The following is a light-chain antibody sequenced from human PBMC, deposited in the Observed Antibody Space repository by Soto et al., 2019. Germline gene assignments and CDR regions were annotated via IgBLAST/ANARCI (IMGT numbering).Light chain of an antibody. Sequence: DIQMTQSPSTLSASVGDRVTITCRASQSISAWLAWYQQKPGKAPKLLIYKASSLESGVPSRFSGSGSGTEFTLTISSLQPDDFATYYCQQYNSDSRTFGQGTKVEI. CDR2: KAS. V-gene: IGKV1-5*03. J-gene: IGKJ1*01. CDR3: QQYNSDSRT. CDR1: QSISAW.